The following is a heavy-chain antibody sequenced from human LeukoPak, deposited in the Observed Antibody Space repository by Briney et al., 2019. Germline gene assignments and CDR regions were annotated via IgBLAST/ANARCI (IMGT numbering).Heavy chain of an antibody. V-gene: IGHV1-2*02. J-gene: IGHJ4*02. CDR3: ARAVDYYDSSGLVEY. CDR1: GYTFTGYY. D-gene: IGHD3-22*01. Sequence: GASVKVSCKASGYTFTGYYMHWVRQAPGQGLEWMGWINPNSGGTNYAQKFQGRVTMTRDTSTSTAYMELSRLRSDDTAVYYCARAVDYYDSSGLVEYWGQGTLVTVSS. CDR2: INPNSGGT.